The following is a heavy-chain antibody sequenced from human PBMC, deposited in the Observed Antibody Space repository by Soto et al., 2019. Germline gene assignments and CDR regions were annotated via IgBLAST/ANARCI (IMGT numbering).Heavy chain of an antibody. CDR1: GGSISSYY. J-gene: IGHJ3*02. CDR3: ARGYSSSNDAFDI. V-gene: IGHV4-59*01. Sequence: QVQLQESGPGLVKPSETLSLTCTVSGGSISSYYWSWIRQPPGKGLEWIGYIYYSGSTNYNPSLKSRVTISVDTSKNQFSLKLSSVTAADTAVYYCARGYSSSNDAFDIWGQGTMVTVSS. CDR2: IYYSGST. D-gene: IGHD6-13*01.